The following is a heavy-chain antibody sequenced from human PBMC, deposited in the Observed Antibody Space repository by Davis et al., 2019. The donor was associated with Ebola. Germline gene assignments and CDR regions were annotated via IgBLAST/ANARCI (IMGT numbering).Heavy chain of an antibody. J-gene: IGHJ4*02. CDR1: GFTFSSYG. V-gene: IGHV3-30*18. CDR2: ISYDGSNK. CDR3: AKVGYPGY. Sequence: GGSLRLSCAASGFTFSSYGMHWVRQAPGKGLEWVAVISYDGSNKYYADSVKGRFTISRDNSKNTLYLQMNSLRAEDTAVYYCAKVGYPGYWGQGTLVTVSS. D-gene: IGHD2-15*01.